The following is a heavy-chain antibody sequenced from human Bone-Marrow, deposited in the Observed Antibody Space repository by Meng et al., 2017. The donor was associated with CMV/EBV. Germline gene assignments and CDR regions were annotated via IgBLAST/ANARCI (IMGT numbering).Heavy chain of an antibody. Sequence: SETLSLTCTVSGGSISSYYWSWIRQPPGKGLEWIGYIYYCGSTNYNPALKSRVTISVDTSKNQFSLKLSPVTAADTAVYYCARDRQRIEYYDFWSGYHPSWFDPWGQGTLVTVSS. CDR1: GGSISSYY. J-gene: IGHJ5*02. D-gene: IGHD3-3*01. CDR2: IYYCGST. CDR3: ARDRQRIEYYDFWSGYHPSWFDP. V-gene: IGHV4-59*01.